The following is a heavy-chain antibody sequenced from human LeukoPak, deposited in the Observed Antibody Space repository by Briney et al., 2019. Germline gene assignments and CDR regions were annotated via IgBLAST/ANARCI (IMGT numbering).Heavy chain of an antibody. CDR3: AKEVSIVGATRGDY. CDR2: IYSGGST. D-gene: IGHD1-26*01. J-gene: IGHJ4*02. CDR1: GFTVSSNY. V-gene: IGHV3-66*02. Sequence: GGSLRLSCAASGFTVSSNYMSWVRQAPGKGLEWVSVIYSGGSTYYADSVKGRFTISRDNSKNTLYLQMNSLRAEDTAVYYCAKEVSIVGATRGDYWGQGTLVTVSS.